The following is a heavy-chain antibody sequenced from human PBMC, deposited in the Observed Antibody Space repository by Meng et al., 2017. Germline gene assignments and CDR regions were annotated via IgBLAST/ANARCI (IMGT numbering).Heavy chain of an antibody. J-gene: IGHJ4*02. CDR3: ARDYHYYDSSGCMDY. D-gene: IGHD3-22*01. CDR2: IWYDGSNK. CDR1: GFTFSSYG. V-gene: IGHV3-33*01. Sequence: GESLKISCAASGFTFSSYGMHWVRQAPGKGLEWVAVIWYDGSNKYYADSVKGRFTISRDNSKNTLYLQMNSLRAEETAVYYCARDYHYYDSSGCMDYWGQGTMVTVSS.